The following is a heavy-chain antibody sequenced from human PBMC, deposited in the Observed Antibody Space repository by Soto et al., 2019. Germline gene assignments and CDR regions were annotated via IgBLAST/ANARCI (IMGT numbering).Heavy chain of an antibody. CDR1: GYTFTSYA. V-gene: IGHV1-3*01. CDR3: ARDVGVYSSSLSWFDP. D-gene: IGHD6-6*01. CDR2: INAGNGNT. J-gene: IGHJ5*02. Sequence: QVQLVQSGAGVKNPGASVKVSCKASGYTFTSYAMHWVRQAPGQRLEWMGWINAGNGNTKYSQQFQGRVTITRDPSASTAYMELGSLRSEDTAVYYCARDVGVYSSSLSWFDPWGQGTLVTVSS.